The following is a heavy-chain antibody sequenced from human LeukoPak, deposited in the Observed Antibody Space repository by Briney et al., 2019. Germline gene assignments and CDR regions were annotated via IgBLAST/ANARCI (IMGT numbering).Heavy chain of an antibody. J-gene: IGHJ4*02. D-gene: IGHD7-27*01. CDR2: IWYDGSNK. V-gene: IGHV3-33*08. CDR3: ARDVGIRYFDY. Sequence: PGRSLRLSCAASGFTFSSYGMHWVRQAPGKGLEWVAVIWYDGSNKYYADSVKGRFTISRDDSKNTLYLQMNSLRAEDTAVYYCARDVGIRYFDYWGQGTLVTVSS. CDR1: GFTFSSYG.